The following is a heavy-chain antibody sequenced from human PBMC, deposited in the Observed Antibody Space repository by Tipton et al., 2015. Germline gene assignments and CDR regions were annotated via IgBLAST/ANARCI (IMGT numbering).Heavy chain of an antibody. CDR2: LHYDGTTQ. Sequence: SLRLSCAASGFSFSSYSMHWVRQTPGKGLEWVAVLHYDGTTQYYAESLRGRFTISRDNSKNTLYLQINSLRDDDTAVYYCARDDGDYVLGEFDYWGQGTLVAVSS. CDR3: ARDDGDYVLGEFDY. V-gene: IGHV3-33*01. D-gene: IGHD4-17*01. J-gene: IGHJ4*02. CDR1: GFSFSSYS.